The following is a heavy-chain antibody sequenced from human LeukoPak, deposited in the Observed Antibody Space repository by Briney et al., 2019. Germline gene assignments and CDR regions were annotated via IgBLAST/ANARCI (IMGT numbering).Heavy chain of an antibody. CDR3: ARPYCSSTSCRYYYYGMDV. V-gene: IGHV3-30*03. CDR1: GFTFSSYG. CDR2: ISYDGSNK. D-gene: IGHD2-2*01. J-gene: IGHJ6*02. Sequence: GGSLRLSRAASGFTFSSYGMHWVRQAPGKGLEWVAVISYDGSNKYYADSVKGRFTISRDNSKNTLYLQMDSLRAEDTAVYYCARPYCSSTSCRYYYYGMDVWGQGTTVTVSS.